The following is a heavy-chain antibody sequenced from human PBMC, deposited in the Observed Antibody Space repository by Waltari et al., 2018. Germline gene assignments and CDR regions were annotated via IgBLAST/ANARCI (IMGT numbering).Heavy chain of an antibody. CDR1: GYSISSGYY. V-gene: IGHV4-38-2*01. CDR2: IYHSGST. CDR3: ARHMGLNYANWFDP. Sequence: QVQLQESGPGLVKPSETLSLTCAVSGYSISSGYYWGWIRQPPGKGLEWIGSIYHSGSTYYNPSLKSRVTISVDTSKNQFSLKLSSVTAADMAVYYCARHMGLNYANWFDPWGQGTLVTVSS. D-gene: IGHD4-4*01. J-gene: IGHJ5*02.